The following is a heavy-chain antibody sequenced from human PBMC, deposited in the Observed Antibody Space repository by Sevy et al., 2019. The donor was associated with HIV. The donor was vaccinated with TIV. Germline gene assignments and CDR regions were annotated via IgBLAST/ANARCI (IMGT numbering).Heavy chain of an antibody. CDR3: ARDDGNYYFHY. D-gene: IGHD1-7*01. CDR2: IKQDAGQK. J-gene: IGHJ4*02. CDR1: GFSFSKYW. Sequence: GGSLRLSCVVSGFSFSKYWMGWVRQAPGKGLEWVANIKQDAGQKYYVDSVKGRFTISRDNAKNSLYLQMNSLRAEDTAVYFCARDDGNYYFHYWGQGTLVTVSS. V-gene: IGHV3-7*01.